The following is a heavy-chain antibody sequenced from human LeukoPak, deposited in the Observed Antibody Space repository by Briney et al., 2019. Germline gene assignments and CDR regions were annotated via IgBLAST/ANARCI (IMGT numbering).Heavy chain of an antibody. D-gene: IGHD3-10*01. V-gene: IGHV3-21*01. CDR3: ARDYYGSETPH. CDR2: ISSSSFI. J-gene: IGHJ4*02. Sequence: PGGSLRLSCAASGFTSSTYSMNWVRQAPGKGLEWVSSISSSSFIYYADSVKGRFTISRDNAKNSLYLQMNSLRVEDTAVHYCARDYYGSETPHWGQGTLVTVSS. CDR1: GFTSSTYS.